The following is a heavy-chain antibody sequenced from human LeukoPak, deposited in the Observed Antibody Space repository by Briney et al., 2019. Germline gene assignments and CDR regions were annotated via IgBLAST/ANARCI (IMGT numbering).Heavy chain of an antibody. CDR3: ARTGQQLVFAS. Sequence: PSETLSLTCTVSGGSISSYYWHWIRQPPAKGLEWIGCIYDSGTTNYNPSLKSRVTISGDTSKNQFSLKLSSVTAADTAVYFCARTGQQLVFASWGQGTLVTISS. CDR1: GGSISSYY. CDR2: IYDSGTT. J-gene: IGHJ5*01. V-gene: IGHV4-59*01. D-gene: IGHD6-13*01.